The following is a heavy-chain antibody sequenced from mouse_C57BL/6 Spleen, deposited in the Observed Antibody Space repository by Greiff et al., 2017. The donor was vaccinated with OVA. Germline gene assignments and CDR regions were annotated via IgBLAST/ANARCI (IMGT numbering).Heavy chain of an antibody. J-gene: IGHJ2*01. CDR1: GFTFSSYA. Sequence: EVKLQESGGGLVKPGGSLKLSCAASGFTFSSYAMSWVRQTPEKRLEWVATISDGGSYTYYPDNVKGRFTISRDNAKNNLYLQMSHLKSEDTAMYYCASGGAHYYGFDYWGQGTTLTVSS. V-gene: IGHV5-4*03. CDR3: ASGGAHYYGFDY. D-gene: IGHD1-2*01. CDR2: ISDGGSYT.